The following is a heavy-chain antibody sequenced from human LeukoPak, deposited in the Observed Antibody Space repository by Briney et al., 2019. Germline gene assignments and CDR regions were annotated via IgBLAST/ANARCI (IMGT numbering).Heavy chain of an antibody. CDR1: GFTFRNAW. V-gene: IGHV3-15*01. CDR2: IKSKTDGGTT. J-gene: IGHJ4*02. CDR3: TTGVSASVGG. D-gene: IGHD2-8*02. Sequence: GGSLRLSCAASGFTFRNAWMSWVRQAPGEGLEWVGRIKSKTDGGTTDYPAPVKGRFTVSRDDSKNTLYLQMNSLKTEDSAVYYCTTGVSASVGGWGQGTLVTVSS.